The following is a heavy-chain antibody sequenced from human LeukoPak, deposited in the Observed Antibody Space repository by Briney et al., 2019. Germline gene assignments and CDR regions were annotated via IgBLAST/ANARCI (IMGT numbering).Heavy chain of an antibody. V-gene: IGHV3-9*01. CDR1: GFTFDDYA. CDR3: AKDPGIAAAGYFDY. CDR2: ISWNSGSI. J-gene: IGHJ4*02. D-gene: IGHD6-13*01. Sequence: GGSLRLSCAASGFTFDDYAMHWVRQAPGKGLEWVSGISWNSGSIGYADSVKGRFTISRDNAKNSLYLQMNSLRAEDTAVYYCAKDPGIAAAGYFDYWGQGTLVTVSS.